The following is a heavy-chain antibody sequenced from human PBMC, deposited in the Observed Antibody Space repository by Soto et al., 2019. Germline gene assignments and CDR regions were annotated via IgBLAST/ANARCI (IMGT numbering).Heavy chain of an antibody. D-gene: IGHD3-22*01. Sequence: GGSLRLSCAASGFTVSSNYMSWVRQAPGKGLEWVSVIYSGGSTYYADSVKGRFTISRDNSKNTLYLQMNSLRAEDTAVYYCAREVGYYDSSGYYYVGYFDYWGQGTLVTVSS. CDR2: IYSGGST. CDR3: AREVGYYDSSGYYYVGYFDY. V-gene: IGHV3-53*01. CDR1: GFTVSSNY. J-gene: IGHJ4*02.